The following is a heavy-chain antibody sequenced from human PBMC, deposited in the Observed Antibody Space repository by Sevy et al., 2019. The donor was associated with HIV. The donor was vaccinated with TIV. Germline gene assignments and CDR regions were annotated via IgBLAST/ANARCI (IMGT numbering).Heavy chain of an antibody. CDR2: INSKSGAT. CDR3: ATEYSYDY. D-gene: IGHD4-4*01. J-gene: IGHJ4*02. Sequence: ASVKVSCKASGHTSSDYYIQWVRQAPGQGVEWMGWINSKSGATSYPQKFQGRVTMTSDTSISTAYMELSRLRSDDTAVYYCATEYSYDYWGQGTLVTVSS. V-gene: IGHV1-2*02. CDR1: GHTSSDYY.